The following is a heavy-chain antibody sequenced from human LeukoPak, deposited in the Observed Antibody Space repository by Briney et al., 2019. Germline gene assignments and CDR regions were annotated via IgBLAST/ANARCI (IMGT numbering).Heavy chain of an antibody. CDR1: GGSFSGYY. D-gene: IGHD3-16*01. J-gene: IGHJ3*02. CDR3: ARGGGYDAFDI. CDR2: IHTSGST. Sequence: SETLSLTCAVYGGSFSGYYWSWIRQPPGKGLEWIGRIHTSGSTNYNPSLKSRVTISVDTSKNQFSLKLSSVTAADTAVYYCARGGGYDAFDIWGQGTMVTVSS. V-gene: IGHV4-59*10.